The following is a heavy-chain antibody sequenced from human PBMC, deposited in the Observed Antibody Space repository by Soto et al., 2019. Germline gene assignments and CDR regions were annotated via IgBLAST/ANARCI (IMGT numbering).Heavy chain of an antibody. Sequence: RLPCSACVFNLSEASLNCAVPVPGKRLEWVSSIDSSSVYIYYADSLKGRFTISRDNAKNSLYLQMNSLRAEDTAVDYCVRESISGNGWVDPWGPGTL. D-gene: IGHD1-20*01. CDR1: VFNLSEAS. CDR2: IDSSSVYI. J-gene: IGHJ5*02. CDR3: VRESISGNGWVDP. V-gene: IGHV3-21*01.